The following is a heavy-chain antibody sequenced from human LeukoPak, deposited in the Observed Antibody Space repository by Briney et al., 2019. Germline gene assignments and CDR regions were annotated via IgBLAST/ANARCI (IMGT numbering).Heavy chain of an antibody. D-gene: IGHD3-3*01. Sequence: GGSLRLSCAASGFTFSSYEMNWVRQAPGKGLEWVSYISSSGSTTYYADSVKGRFTISRDNSKNTLYLQMNSLRAEDTAVYYCAKGSGYYPILDYWGQGTLVTVSS. J-gene: IGHJ4*02. V-gene: IGHV3-48*03. CDR1: GFTFSSYE. CDR2: ISSSGSTT. CDR3: AKGSGYYPILDY.